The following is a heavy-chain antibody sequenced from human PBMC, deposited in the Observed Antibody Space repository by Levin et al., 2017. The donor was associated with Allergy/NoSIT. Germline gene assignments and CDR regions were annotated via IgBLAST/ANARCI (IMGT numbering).Heavy chain of an antibody. D-gene: IGHD2-2*01. J-gene: IGHJ4*02. V-gene: IGHV4-39*01. Sequence: SETLSLTCTVSGGSISSSSYYWGWIRQPPEKGLEWIGSIYYSGSTYYNPSLKSRVTISVDTSKNPFSLKLSSVTAADTAVYYCARHRTPAATALFDYWGQGTLVTVSS. CDR2: IYYSGST. CDR3: ARHRTPAATALFDY. CDR1: GGSISSSSYY.